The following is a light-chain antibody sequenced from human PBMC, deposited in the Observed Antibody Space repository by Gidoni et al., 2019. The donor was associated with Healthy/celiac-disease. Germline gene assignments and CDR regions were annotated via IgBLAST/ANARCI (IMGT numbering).Light chain of an antibody. Sequence: QSVLTQPPSVSAAPGQRVTISCTGSSSNIGAGYDVHWYQQLPGTAPKLLIYGNSKRPSGVPDRFSGSKSGTSASLAITGLQAEDEADYYCQSYDSSLSDVVFGGGTKLTVL. CDR2: GNS. CDR1: SSNIGAGYD. J-gene: IGLJ2*01. V-gene: IGLV1-40*01. CDR3: QSYDSSLSDVV.